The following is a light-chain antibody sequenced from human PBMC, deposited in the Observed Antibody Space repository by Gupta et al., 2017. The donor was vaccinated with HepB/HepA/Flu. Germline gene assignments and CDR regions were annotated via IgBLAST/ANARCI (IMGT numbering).Light chain of an antibody. CDR2: SAS. J-gene: IGKJ1*01. CDR3: QHSYSLPWT. V-gene: IGKV1-39*01. CDR1: QSIGIY. Sequence: DIQMTQSPSSLSASVGDRVTISCRASQSIGIYLHWYQQKPGKAPKLLIYSASRLQSGVPSRFSGSGSGTDFTLTISSLQPEDFASYSCQHSYSLPWTFGQGTKVEIK.